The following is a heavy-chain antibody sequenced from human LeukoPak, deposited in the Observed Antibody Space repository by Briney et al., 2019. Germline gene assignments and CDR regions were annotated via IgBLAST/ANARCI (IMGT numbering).Heavy chain of an antibody. CDR1: GYILSSYG. CDR3: ARDLTMIVDY. D-gene: IGHD3-22*01. V-gene: IGHV1-18*01. J-gene: IGHJ4*02. CDR2: ISAYNGNT. Sequence: GASVKVSCKASGYILSSYGISWVRQAPGQGLEWMGWISAYNGNTNYAQKLQGRVTMTTDTSTSTAYMELRSLRSDDTAVYYCARDLTMIVDYWGQGTLVTVSS.